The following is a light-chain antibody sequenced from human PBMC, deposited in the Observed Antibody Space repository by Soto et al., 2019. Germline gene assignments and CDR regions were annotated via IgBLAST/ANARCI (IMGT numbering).Light chain of an antibody. CDR3: AAWDDSLNGV. V-gene: IGLV1-44*01. Sequence: QSALTQPPSACGTPGQRVTISCSGSSSNIGSNTVNWYQQLPGTAPKLLIYSNNQRPSGVPDRFSGSKSGTSASLAISGLQSEDEADYYCAAWDDSLNGVFGTGTKVTVL. J-gene: IGLJ1*01. CDR1: SSNIGSNT. CDR2: SNN.